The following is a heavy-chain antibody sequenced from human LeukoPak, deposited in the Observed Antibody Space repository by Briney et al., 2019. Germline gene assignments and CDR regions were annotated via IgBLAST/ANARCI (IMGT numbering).Heavy chain of an antibody. CDR3: ARHPRSCTGGGTCYSWFDA. J-gene: IGHJ5*02. V-gene: IGHV4-59*08. CDR1: GGSSSGFY. Sequence: SETLSLTCTVSGGSSSGFYWSWIRQPPGKGLEWIGYIYSSGSTRYNPSLQSRVTMLVDMSKNQLSLKLHSVTAADTAMYYCARHPRSCTGGGTCYSWFDASGQGTLLTVSS. D-gene: IGHD2-15*01. CDR2: IYSSGST.